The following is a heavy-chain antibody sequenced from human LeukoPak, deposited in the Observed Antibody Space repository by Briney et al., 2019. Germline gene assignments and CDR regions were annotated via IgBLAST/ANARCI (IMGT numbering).Heavy chain of an antibody. Sequence: ASVKVSCKASGGTFSSYAISWVRQAPGQGLEWMGRIVPILGIANYAQKFQGRVTITADKSTSTAYMELSSLRSEDTAVYYCASFGYSSSWYWGQGTLVTVSS. J-gene: IGHJ4*02. CDR2: IVPILGIA. D-gene: IGHD6-13*01. CDR3: ASFGYSSSWY. V-gene: IGHV1-69*04. CDR1: GGTFSSYA.